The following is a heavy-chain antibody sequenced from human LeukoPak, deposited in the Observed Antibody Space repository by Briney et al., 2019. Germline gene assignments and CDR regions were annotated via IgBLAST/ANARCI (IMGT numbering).Heavy chain of an antibody. J-gene: IGHJ4*02. Sequence: QAGGSLRLSCAASEFSVGSNYMTWVRQAPGKGLEWVSLIYSGGSTYYADSVKGRFTISRDNSKYTLYLQMNSLRAEDTAVYYCARGPSGCHNTGGQGTLVTVSS. CDR3: ARGPSGCHNT. D-gene: IGHD5-12*01. CDR2: IYSGGST. V-gene: IGHV3-66*01. CDR1: EFSVGSNY.